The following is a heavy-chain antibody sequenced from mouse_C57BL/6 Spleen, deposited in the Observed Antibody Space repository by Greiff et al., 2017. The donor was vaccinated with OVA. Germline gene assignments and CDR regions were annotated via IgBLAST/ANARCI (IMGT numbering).Heavy chain of an antibody. CDR3: ARDDEEAWFAY. D-gene: IGHD2-12*01. CDR1: GFTFSDYG. V-gene: IGHV5-17*01. Sequence: EVKLMESGGGLVKPGGSLKLSCAASGFTFSDYGMHWVRQAPEKGLEWVAYISSGSSTIYYADTVKGRFTISRDNAKNTLFLQMTSRRSEATAMYYCARDDEEAWFAYWGQGTLVTVSA. J-gene: IGHJ3*01. CDR2: ISSGSSTI.